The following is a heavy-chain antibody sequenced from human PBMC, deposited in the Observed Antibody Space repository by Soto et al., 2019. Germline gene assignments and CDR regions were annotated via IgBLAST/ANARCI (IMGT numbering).Heavy chain of an antibody. V-gene: IGHV4-59*01. J-gene: IGHJ4*02. CDR1: GGSISSYY. Sequence: ETLSLTCTVSGGSISSYYWSWIRQPPGKGLEWIGYIYYSGSTNYNPSLKSRVTISVDTSKNQFSLKLSSVTAADTAVYYCARGLVDTAMVRDTKCAFDYWSQGTLVTVSS. CDR3: ARGLVDTAMVRDTKCAFDY. CDR2: IYYSGST. D-gene: IGHD5-18*01.